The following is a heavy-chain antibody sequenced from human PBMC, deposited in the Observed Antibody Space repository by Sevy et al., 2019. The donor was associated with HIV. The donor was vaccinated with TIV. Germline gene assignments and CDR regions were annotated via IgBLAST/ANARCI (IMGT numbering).Heavy chain of an antibody. J-gene: IGHJ6*02. CDR3: ARDGQVYSSSSGGYYYYGMDV. V-gene: IGHV1-18*04. Sequence: ASVKVSCKASGYTFASYGISWVRQAPGQGLEWMGWISAYNGKTNIAQKLQDKFTMTTDTSTSTAYMELRCLRSDDTAVYYCARDGQVYSSSSGGYYYYGMDVWGQGTTVTVSS. D-gene: IGHD6-6*01. CDR2: ISAYNGKT. CDR1: GYTFASYG.